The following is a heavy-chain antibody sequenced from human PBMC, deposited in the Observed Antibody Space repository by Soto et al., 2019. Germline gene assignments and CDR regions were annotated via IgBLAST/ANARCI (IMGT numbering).Heavy chain of an antibody. V-gene: IGHV4-39*01. J-gene: IGHJ5*02. D-gene: IGHD2-21*02. CDR1: GGSISSSSYF. CDR2: IYYSGST. CDR3: ARHPSDFWFDP. Sequence: QLQLQESGPGLVKPSETLSLTCTVSGGSISSSSYFWVWIRQPPGKGLEWIGSIYYSGSTYYNPSLNSRVTVSVDTSKNQFSLKLSSVTAADMAVYYCARHPSDFWFDPWGQGTLVTVSS.